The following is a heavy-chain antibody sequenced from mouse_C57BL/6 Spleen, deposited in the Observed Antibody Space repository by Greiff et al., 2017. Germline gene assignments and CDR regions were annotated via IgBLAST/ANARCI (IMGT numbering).Heavy chain of an antibody. CDR3: ARWGDYGVEFAY. Sequence: VQLQQSGAELARPGASVKLSCKASGYTFTSYGISWVKQRTGQGLEWIGETYPRSGNTYYNEKFKGKATLTADKSSSTAYMELRSLTSEDSAVYFCARWGDYGVEFAYWGQGTLVTVSA. CDR2: TYPRSGNT. D-gene: IGHD2-4*01. V-gene: IGHV1-81*01. J-gene: IGHJ3*01. CDR1: GYTFTSYG.